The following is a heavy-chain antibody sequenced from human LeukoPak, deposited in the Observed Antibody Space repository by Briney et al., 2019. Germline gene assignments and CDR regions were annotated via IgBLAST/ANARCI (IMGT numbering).Heavy chain of an antibody. Sequence: SETLFLTCSVSGGSISDSIVSHYWSWIRQPPGKGLEWIGYIYFNGRTNYSPSLKSRVTLSVDTSKNQFSMKLISVTAADTAVYYCARTARSRDWFDPWGQGSLVTVSS. J-gene: IGHJ5*02. CDR1: GGSISDSIVSHY. D-gene: IGHD2-21*02. V-gene: IGHV4-61*01. CDR2: IYFNGRT. CDR3: ARTARSRDWFDP.